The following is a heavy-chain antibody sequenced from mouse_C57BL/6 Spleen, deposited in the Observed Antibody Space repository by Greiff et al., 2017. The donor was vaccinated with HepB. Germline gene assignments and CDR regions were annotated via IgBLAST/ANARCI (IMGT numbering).Heavy chain of an antibody. CDR2: ISSGGSYT. D-gene: IGHD1-1*01. Sequence: EVKLMESGGDLVKPGGSLKLSCAASGFTFSSYGMSWVRQTPDKRLEWVATISSGGSYTYYPDSVKGRFTISRDNAKNTLYLQMSSLKSEDTAMYYCARYITTVVEAMDYWGQGTSVTVSS. CDR1: GFTFSSYG. J-gene: IGHJ4*01. CDR3: ARYITTVVEAMDY. V-gene: IGHV5-6*01.